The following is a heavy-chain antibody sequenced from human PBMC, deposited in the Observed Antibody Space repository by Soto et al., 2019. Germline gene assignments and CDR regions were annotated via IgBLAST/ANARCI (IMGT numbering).Heavy chain of an antibody. V-gene: IGHV4-59*08. J-gene: IGHJ4*02. Sequence: QVQLQESGPGLVKPSETLSLTCTVSGGSISTFYWSWFRQPPGKGLEWIGYIYYTGSTNYNPSLKSRITISVDTSKNQFSLKVNSVTAADTAVYYCARLFGGYVEYWGQGTLVTDSS. CDR2: IYYTGST. CDR1: GGSISTFY. CDR3: ARLFGGYVEY. D-gene: IGHD3-22*01.